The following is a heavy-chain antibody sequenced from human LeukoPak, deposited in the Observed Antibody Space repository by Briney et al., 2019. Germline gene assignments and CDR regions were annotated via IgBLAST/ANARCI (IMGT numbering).Heavy chain of an antibody. CDR1: GGTFSSYA. V-gene: IGHV1-69*04. Sequence: ASVTVSCKASGGTFSSYAISWVRQAPGQGLEWMGRIIPILGIANYAQKFQGRVTITADKSTSTAYMELSSLRSEDTAVYYCARLGSSLVYYYYYGMDVWGQGTTVTVSS. D-gene: IGHD3-16*01. CDR2: IIPILGIA. CDR3: ARLGSSLVYYYYYGMDV. J-gene: IGHJ6*02.